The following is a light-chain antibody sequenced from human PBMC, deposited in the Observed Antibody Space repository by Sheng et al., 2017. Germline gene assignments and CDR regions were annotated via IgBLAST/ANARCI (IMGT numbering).Light chain of an antibody. J-gene: IGLJ3*02. CDR3: CSYAGSGTWL. CDR1: SSDVGNYDL. V-gene: IGLV2-23*02. Sequence: QSALTQPASVSGSPGQSITISCTGTSSDVGNYDLVSWYQQLPGKVPKLIIYDVNNRPSVFSNRFSGSKSDNTASLTISGLQAEDEADYYCCSYAGSGTWLFGGGTKLTVL. CDR2: DVN.